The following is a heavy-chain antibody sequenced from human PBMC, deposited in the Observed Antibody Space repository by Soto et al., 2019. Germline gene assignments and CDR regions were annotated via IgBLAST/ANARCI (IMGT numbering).Heavy chain of an antibody. J-gene: IGHJ6*02. CDR2: MNPNSGNT. V-gene: IGHV1-8*01. D-gene: IGHD6-19*01. CDR3: ARDLAGGIAVAGTPYYGMDV. Sequence: GASVKVSCKASGYTFTSYDINWVRQATGQGLEWMGWMNPNSGNTGYAQKFQGRVTMTRNTSISTAYMELSSLRSEDTAVYYCARDLAGGIAVAGTPYYGMDVWGQGTTVTV. CDR1: GYTFTSYD.